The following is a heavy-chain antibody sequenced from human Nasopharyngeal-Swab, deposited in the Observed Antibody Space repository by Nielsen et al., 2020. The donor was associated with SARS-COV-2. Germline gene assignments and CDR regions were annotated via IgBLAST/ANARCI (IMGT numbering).Heavy chain of an antibody. V-gene: IGHV3-23*01. D-gene: IGHD2-15*01. J-gene: IGHJ4*02. CDR3: AKTFLVAPRTYDY. CDR1: GFNFASFA. CDR2: IGTSDDT. Sequence: GESLKISCAASGFNFASFAMTWVRQAPGKGLEWVSTIGTSDDTYYTDSVKGRFAISRDNSKNKVYLQMDSLRPDDTAQYYCAKTFLVAPRTYDYWGQATLVTVSS.